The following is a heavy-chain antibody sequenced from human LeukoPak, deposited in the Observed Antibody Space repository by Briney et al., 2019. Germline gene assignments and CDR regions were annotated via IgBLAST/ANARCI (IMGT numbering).Heavy chain of an antibody. V-gene: IGHV3-30*18. J-gene: IGHJ4*02. CDR2: ISYDGSNK. D-gene: IGHD3-10*01. CDR1: GFTFSSYG. CDR3: AKASLAGSGTYFDY. Sequence: GRSLRLSCAASGFTFSSYGMHWVRQAPGNGLEWVAVISYDGSNKYYADSVKGRFTISRDNSKNTLYLQMNSLRAEDTAVYYCAKASLAGSGTYFDYWGEGTLVTVSS.